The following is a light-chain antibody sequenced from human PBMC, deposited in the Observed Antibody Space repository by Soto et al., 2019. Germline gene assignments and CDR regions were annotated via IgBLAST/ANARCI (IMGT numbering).Light chain of an antibody. CDR2: AAS. CDR1: QGIEMH. V-gene: IGKV1-39*01. J-gene: IGKJ5*01. Sequence: DIQMTQSPSSLSASVGDRVTITCRASQGIEMHLNWYQQKPGKAPKFLIHAASSLQSGVPSRFSGSGSGTDFTLIINSLQPEDFATYYCQQSYSVPITFGQGTRLEIK. CDR3: QQSYSVPIT.